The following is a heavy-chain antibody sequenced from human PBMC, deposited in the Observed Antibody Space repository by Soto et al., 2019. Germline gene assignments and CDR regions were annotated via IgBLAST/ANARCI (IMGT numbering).Heavy chain of an antibody. CDR1: GYTFTGYY. J-gene: IGHJ6*02. CDR3: ARERYQVISDGMDV. Sequence: ASVKVPCKASGYTFTGYYVHWVREAPGQGLEWMGWINPETGATSYAQKFQGRVTLSRDTSINTAYLELSNLTFDDAAVYFCARERYQVISDGMDVWGQGTTVTVSS. CDR2: INPETGAT. V-gene: IGHV1-2*02. D-gene: IGHD2-2*01.